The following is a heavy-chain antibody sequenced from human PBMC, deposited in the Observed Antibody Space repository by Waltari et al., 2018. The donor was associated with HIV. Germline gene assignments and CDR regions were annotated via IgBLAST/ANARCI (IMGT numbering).Heavy chain of an antibody. V-gene: IGHV3-30*01. D-gene: IGHD2-15*01. CDR3: ARDTGYCSFGSCSYNWLDP. CDR2: ISYDGSNK. J-gene: IGHJ5*02. Sequence: QVHLVESGGGVVQPGRSLRLSCAASGFTFSSYAIHWVRQAPGKGVGGVEFISYDGSNKYYADSVKCRFTISRDNSKNTLYLQMNSLRAEDTSVYYCARDTGYCSFGSCSYNWLDPWGQGTLVSVSS. CDR1: GFTFSSYA.